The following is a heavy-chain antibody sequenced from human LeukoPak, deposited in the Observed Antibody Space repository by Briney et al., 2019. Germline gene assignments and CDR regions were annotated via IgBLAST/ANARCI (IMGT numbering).Heavy chain of an antibody. CDR2: IGIDGSNT. J-gene: IGHJ3*02. Sequence: GGSLRLSCAASGFTFSSSWMHWVRQAPGKGLVWVSRIGIDGSNTVYADSVKGRFTISRDNAKNTLYLQMNSLRAEDTAVYYCASFTAGNPIWGQGTMVTVSS. D-gene: IGHD1-14*01. V-gene: IGHV3-74*01. CDR1: GFTFSSSW. CDR3: ASFTAGNPI.